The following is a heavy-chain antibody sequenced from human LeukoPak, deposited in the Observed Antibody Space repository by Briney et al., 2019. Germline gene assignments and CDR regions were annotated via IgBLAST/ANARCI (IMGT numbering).Heavy chain of an antibody. CDR1: GFTFSSYS. D-gene: IGHD3-10*01. Sequence: GGSLRLSCAASGFTFSSYSMNWVRQAPGKGLECVSSISSSSSSIYYADSVKGRFTISRDNSKNTLYLQMNSLRAEDTAVYYCAKTLPTLTRGAFDIWGQGTMVTVSS. J-gene: IGHJ3*02. CDR3: AKTLPTLTRGAFDI. CDR2: ISSSSSSI. V-gene: IGHV3-21*04.